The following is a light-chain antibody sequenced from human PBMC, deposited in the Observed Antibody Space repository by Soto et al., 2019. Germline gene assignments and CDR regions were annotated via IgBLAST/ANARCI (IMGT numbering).Light chain of an antibody. CDR3: QQLNSYPQT. Sequence: IHLTQSPSSLSASVLDIVTITFQASRGISSYLAWYQQKPGKPPKLLVYSASTLQSGVPSRFSGCGSGPDFTLTISSLQPEDSATYFCQQLNSYPQTFGQGTRLEIK. CDR1: RGISSY. CDR2: SAS. V-gene: IGKV1-9*01. J-gene: IGKJ5*01.